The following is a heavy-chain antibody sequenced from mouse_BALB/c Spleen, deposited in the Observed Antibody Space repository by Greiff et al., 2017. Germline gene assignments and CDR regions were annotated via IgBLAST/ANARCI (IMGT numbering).Heavy chain of an antibody. J-gene: IGHJ2*01. CDR1: GFTFSSYT. D-gene: IGHD1-1*01. V-gene: IGHV5-6-4*01. CDR2: ISSGGSYT. Sequence: EVKLVESGGGLVKPGGSLKLSCAASGFTFSSYTMSWVRQTPEKRLEWVATISSGGSYTYYPDSVKGRFTISRDNAKNTLYLQMSSLKSEDTAMYYCTRRGDYSRGYFDYWGQGTTLTVSS. CDR3: TRRGDYSRGYFDY.